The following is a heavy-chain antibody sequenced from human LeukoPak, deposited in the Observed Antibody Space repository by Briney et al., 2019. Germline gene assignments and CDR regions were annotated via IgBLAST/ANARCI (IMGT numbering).Heavy chain of an antibody. V-gene: IGHV1-69*06. CDR2: IIPIFGTA. CDR3: ARNSREMGAFDY. J-gene: IGHJ4*02. Sequence: SVKVSCKASGGTFSSYAISWVRQAPGRGLEWMGGIIPIFGTANYAQKFQGRVTITADKSTSTAYMELSSLRSEDTAVYYCARNSREMGAFDYWGQGTLVTVSS. D-gene: IGHD5-24*01. CDR1: GGTFSSYA.